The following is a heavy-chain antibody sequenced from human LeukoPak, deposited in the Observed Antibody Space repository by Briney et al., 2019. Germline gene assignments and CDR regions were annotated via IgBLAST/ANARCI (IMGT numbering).Heavy chain of an antibody. CDR1: GFTFSSSG. CDR2: IRYDGTSK. J-gene: IGHJ4*02. V-gene: IGHV3-30*02. D-gene: IGHD1-26*01. CDR3: AKETRGSYSDY. Sequence: GGSLRLSCAASGFTFSSSGMHWVRQAPGKGLEWVAFIRYDGTSKYYADSVKGRFTISRDNSKNTVYLQMNSLRAEDTAVYYCAKETRGSYSDYWGQGTLVTVSP.